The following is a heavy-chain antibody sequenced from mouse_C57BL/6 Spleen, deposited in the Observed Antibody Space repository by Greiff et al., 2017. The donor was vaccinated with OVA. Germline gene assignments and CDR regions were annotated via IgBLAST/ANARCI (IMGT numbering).Heavy chain of an antibody. V-gene: IGHV1-19*01. J-gene: IGHJ2*01. CDR3: ARTHAMVHVMDY. CDR2: INPYNGGT. Sequence: VHVKQSGPVLVKPGASVKMSCKASGYTFTDYYMNWVKQSHGKSLEWIGVINPYNGGTSSNQKFKGTATLTVDKSSSPAYMELNSLTAEDSSVYYCARTHAMVHVMDYWGQGTTLTVSS. CDR1: GYTFTDYY. D-gene: IGHD2-2*01.